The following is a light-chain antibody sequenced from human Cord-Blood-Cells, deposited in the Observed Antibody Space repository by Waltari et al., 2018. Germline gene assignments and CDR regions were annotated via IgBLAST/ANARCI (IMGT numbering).Light chain of an antibody. CDR1: SSVVGGYHY. V-gene: IGLV2-11*01. CDR3: CSYAGSYTWV. CDR2: DVS. J-gene: IGLJ3*02. Sequence: QSALTQPRSVSGPPGQAVTTSCTGTSSVVGGYHYVSWYQQHPGKAPKLMIYDVSKRPSGVPDRFSGSKSGNTASLTISGLQAEDEADYYCCSYAGSYTWVFGGGTKLTVL.